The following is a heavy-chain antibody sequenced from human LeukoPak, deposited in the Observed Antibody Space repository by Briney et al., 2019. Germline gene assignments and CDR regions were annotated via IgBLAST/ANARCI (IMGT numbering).Heavy chain of an antibody. CDR1: GFTFSDYY. Sequence: GGSLRLSRAASGFTFSDYYMSWIRQAPGKGLEWVSYISSRGSTIYYADSVKGRFTISRDDAKHSLYLQMNSLREEDTAVYYCARVGSYGFGFLPAYFDYWGQGTLVSVSS. CDR2: ISSRGSTI. V-gene: IGHV3-11*01. J-gene: IGHJ4*02. CDR3: ARVGSYGFGFLPAYFDY. D-gene: IGHD5-18*01.